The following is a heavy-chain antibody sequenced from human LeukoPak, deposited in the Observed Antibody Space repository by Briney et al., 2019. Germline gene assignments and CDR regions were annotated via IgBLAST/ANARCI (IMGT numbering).Heavy chain of an antibody. Sequence: GGSLRLSCAASGFTFSIYAMSWVRRAPGKGLEWVSTISASGGSTYYAGSVKGRFTISRDNSKNTLFLQVDSLRAEDTAVYYCARSVGVDTAMVDYWGQGTLVTVSS. CDR2: ISASGGST. V-gene: IGHV3-23*01. CDR1: GFTFSIYA. D-gene: IGHD5-18*01. CDR3: ARSVGVDTAMVDY. J-gene: IGHJ4*02.